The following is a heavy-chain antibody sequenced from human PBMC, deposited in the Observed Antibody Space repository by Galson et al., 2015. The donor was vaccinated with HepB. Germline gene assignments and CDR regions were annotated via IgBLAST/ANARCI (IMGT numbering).Heavy chain of an antibody. D-gene: IGHD2-15*01. CDR3: ARSGIRRYCSGGSCEDWYFDL. V-gene: IGHV5-10-1*01. Sequence: QSGAEVKKPGESLRISCKGSGYSFTSYWISWVRQMPGKGLEWMGRIDPSDSYTNYSPSFQGHVTISADKSISTAYLQWSSLKASDTAMYYCARSGIRRYCSGGSCEDWYFDLWGRGTLVTVSS. CDR2: IDPSDSYT. CDR1: GYSFTSYW. J-gene: IGHJ2*01.